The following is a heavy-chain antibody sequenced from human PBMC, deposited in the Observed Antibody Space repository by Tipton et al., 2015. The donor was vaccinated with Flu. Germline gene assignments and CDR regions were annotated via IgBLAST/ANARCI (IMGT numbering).Heavy chain of an antibody. CDR3: ARTTYDFWSGYHLYFDY. J-gene: IGHJ4*02. Sequence: TLSLTCAVYGGSFSGYYWSWIRQPPGKGLEWIGEINHSGSTNYNPSLKSRVTISVDTSKNQFSLKLSSVTAADTAVYYCARTTYDFWSGYHLYFDYWGQGTLATVSS. CDR1: GGSFSGYY. D-gene: IGHD3-3*01. CDR2: INHSGST. V-gene: IGHV4-34*01.